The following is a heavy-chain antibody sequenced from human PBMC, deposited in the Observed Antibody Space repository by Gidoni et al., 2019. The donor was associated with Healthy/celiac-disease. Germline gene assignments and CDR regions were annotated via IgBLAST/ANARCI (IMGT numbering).Heavy chain of an antibody. Sequence: QVQLVESGGGVVQPGRSRRLSCAASGFTFSSYGMHWVRQAPGKGLEWVAVIWYDGSNKYYADSVKGRFTISRDNSKNTLYLQMNSLRAEDTAVYYCARTHSSGWYWYYFDYWGQGTLVTVSS. CDR1: GFTFSSYG. V-gene: IGHV3-33*01. CDR2: IWYDGSNK. CDR3: ARTHSSGWYWYYFDY. D-gene: IGHD6-19*01. J-gene: IGHJ4*02.